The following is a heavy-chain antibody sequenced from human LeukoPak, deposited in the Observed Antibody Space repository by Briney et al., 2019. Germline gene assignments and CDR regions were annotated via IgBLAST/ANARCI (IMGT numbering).Heavy chain of an antibody. CDR1: GFSFSTYD. CDR3: AKKPATIKFPFEI. Sequence: GGSLRLFCVGSGFSFSTYDMGWVRQPPGKGLEWVSAISTTGGYTEDADSVKGRFAISRDNSQNTLFLQMHSLRAEDTAVYYCAKKPATIKFPFEIWGQGTLVTVSP. CDR2: ISTTGGYT. J-gene: IGHJ4*02. D-gene: IGHD5-24*01. V-gene: IGHV3-23*01.